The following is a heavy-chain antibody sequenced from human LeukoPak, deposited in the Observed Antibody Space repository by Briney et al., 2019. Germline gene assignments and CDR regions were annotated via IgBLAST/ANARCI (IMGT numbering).Heavy chain of an antibody. D-gene: IGHD5-24*01. V-gene: IGHV3-33*08. J-gene: IGHJ3*02. Sequence: GGSLRLSCAASRFTFSSYGMHWVRQAPGKGLEWVAVIWYDGNTKHYADSVEGRFTISRDNSRNTLYLQMNSLGAEDTAVYYCAGQETRAFDIWGQGTVVTVSS. CDR3: AGQETRAFDI. CDR2: IWYDGNTK. CDR1: RFTFSSYG.